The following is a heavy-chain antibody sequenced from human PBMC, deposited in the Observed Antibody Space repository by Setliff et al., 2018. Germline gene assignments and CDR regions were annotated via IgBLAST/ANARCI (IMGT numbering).Heavy chain of an antibody. CDR2: IYTSGST. Sequence: PSETLSLTCTVSGGSVSSGSYYWSWIRQPAGKGLEWIGRIYTSGSTNYNPSLTSRVAISVDTSKNQFSLRLSSVTAADTSVYYCAKEGYYDHFGYYHYYFDFWGQGTLVTVSS. J-gene: IGHJ4*02. V-gene: IGHV4-61*02. D-gene: IGHD3-22*01. CDR1: GGSVSSGSYY. CDR3: AKEGYYDHFGYYHYYFDF.